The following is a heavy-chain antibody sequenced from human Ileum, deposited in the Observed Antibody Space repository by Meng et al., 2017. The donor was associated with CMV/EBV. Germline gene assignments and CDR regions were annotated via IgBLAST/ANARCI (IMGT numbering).Heavy chain of an antibody. D-gene: IGHD1-20*01. CDR2: ITGSNGDT. J-gene: IGHJ6*02. CDR1: GYTFTHYA. Sequence: ASVKVSCKASGYTFTHYAIGWVRQAPGQGLEWMGWITGSNGDTKYAQKFQGRVTMTRDTSTSTAYMELSSLRSEDTAVYYCARESPDNWNDMGYYYGMDVWGQGTTVTVSS. CDR3: ARESPDNWNDMGYYYGMDV. V-gene: IGHV1-18*01.